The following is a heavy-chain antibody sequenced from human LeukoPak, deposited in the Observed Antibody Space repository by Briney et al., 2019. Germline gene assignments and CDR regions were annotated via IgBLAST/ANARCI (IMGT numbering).Heavy chain of an antibody. CDR1: GFTFSSYG. CDR3: AKSRGGYSGYDPPGY. CDR2: IRYDGSNK. V-gene: IGHV3-30*02. Sequence: GGSLRLSCAASGFTFSSYGMHWVRQAPGKGLEWVAFIRYDGSNKYYADSVKGRFTISRDNSKNTLYLQMNSLRAEDTAVYYCAKSRGGYSGYDPPGYWGQGTLVTVSS. D-gene: IGHD5-12*01. J-gene: IGHJ4*02.